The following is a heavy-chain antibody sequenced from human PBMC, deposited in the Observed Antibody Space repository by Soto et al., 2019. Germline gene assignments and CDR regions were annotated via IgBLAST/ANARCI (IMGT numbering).Heavy chain of an antibody. V-gene: IGHV4-34*01. CDR3: AKGALKLYRTPLDS. Sequence: PSETLSLTCSVYGGSFNGYYWSWIRQPPGKGLEWIGEINHSGRPNYNPSLKSRVTISVDTSKNQISLRLTSVTAADTAVYYCAKGALKLYRTPLDSWGQGALVTVSS. J-gene: IGHJ4*02. CDR1: GGSFNGYY. D-gene: IGHD1-7*01. CDR2: INHSGRP.